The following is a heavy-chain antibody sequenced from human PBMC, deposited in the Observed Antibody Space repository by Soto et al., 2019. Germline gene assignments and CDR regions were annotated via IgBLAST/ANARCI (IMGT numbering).Heavy chain of an antibody. CDR1: GGSITSSHW. CDR2: IFHIGHT. J-gene: IGHJ6*02. Sequence: QVQLQESGPGLVKPSGTLSLTCVVSGGSITSSHWWSWVRQTPGKGLEWIGEIFHIGHTNYNPSLKGRVTISLDQSKNQFPLKMTSMTAADTAVFYCARREYGMDVWGQGTTVTVSS. V-gene: IGHV4-4*02. CDR3: ARREYGMDV.